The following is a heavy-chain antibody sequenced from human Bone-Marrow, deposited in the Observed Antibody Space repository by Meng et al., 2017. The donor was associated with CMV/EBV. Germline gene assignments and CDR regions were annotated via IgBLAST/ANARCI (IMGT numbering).Heavy chain of an antibody. D-gene: IGHD3-16*01. CDR1: GFTFSSYA. Sequence: GESLKISCAASGFTFSSYAMHWVRQAPGKGLEWVAVISYDGSNKYYADSVKGRFTISRDNSKNTLYLQMNSLRAEDTAVYYCASWGRIEGPLWGQGTMV. CDR3: ASWGRIEGPL. CDR2: ISYDGSNK. V-gene: IGHV3-30*04. J-gene: IGHJ3*01.